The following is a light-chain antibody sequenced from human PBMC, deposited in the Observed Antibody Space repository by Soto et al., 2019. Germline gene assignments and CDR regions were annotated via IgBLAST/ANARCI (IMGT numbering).Light chain of an antibody. CDR1: QSVSSSS. CDR3: QRYGSSPLIT. J-gene: IGKJ5*01. V-gene: IGKV3-20*01. CDR2: GTS. Sequence: ETVLTQSPGTLSLSPGERATLSCRAIQSVSSSSLAWYQQRPGQAPRLLIYGTSSRATGIPDRFSGSGSGTDFTLTISRLEPEDFAVYFCQRYGSSPLITFGQGTRLETK.